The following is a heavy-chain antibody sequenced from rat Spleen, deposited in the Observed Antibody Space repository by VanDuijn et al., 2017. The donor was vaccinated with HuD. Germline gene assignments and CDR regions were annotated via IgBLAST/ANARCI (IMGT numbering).Heavy chain of an antibody. J-gene: IGHJ4*01. Sequence: EVQLVESDGGLVQPGRSLKLSCAASGFSFSDHYVAWVRQAPTKGLEWVATINYDGSSTFYRDSVRARFTISRDNAKSILFLQVDSLKPEDTSTYYYSIHGRSNTTYYYVMYAWSRSFSHCLL. D-gene: IGHD1-6*01. CDR2: INYDGSST. CDR3: SIHGRSNTTYYYVMYA. CDR1: GFSFSDHY. V-gene: IGHV5-29*01.